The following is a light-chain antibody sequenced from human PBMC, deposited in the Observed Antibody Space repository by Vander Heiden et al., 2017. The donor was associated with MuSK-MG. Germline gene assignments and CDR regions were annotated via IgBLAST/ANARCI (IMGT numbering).Light chain of an antibody. CDR3: QPLNSYPLT. CDR2: AAS. V-gene: IGKV1-9*01. Sequence: DLQSAPSPSFLSASVGDRVTITCRASQGISSYLAWYQQKPGKAPKLLIYAASILQSGVPSRFSGSGSGTEFTLTISSLQPEDFATYYCQPLNSYPLTFGGGTKVEIK. J-gene: IGKJ4*01. CDR1: QGISSY.